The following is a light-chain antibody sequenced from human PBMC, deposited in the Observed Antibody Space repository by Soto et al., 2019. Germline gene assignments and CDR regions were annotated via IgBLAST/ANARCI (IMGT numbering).Light chain of an antibody. Sequence: EIVLTQSPATLYSSPGERVTLSCRASQSLTRSYLAWYQQKPGQSPRLLIYSASNRATDIPDRFSGSGSGTDFTLTITRLEPEDFAVYYCQQYESPPPFIIGPGTKVDFK. V-gene: IGKV3-20*01. J-gene: IGKJ3*01. CDR1: QSLTRSY. CDR2: SAS. CDR3: QQYESPPPFI.